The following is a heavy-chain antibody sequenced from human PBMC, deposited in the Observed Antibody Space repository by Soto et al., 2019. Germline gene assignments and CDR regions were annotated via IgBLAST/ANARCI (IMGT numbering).Heavy chain of an antibody. J-gene: IGHJ6*02. Sequence: GASVKVSCKASGYTFTSYAMHWVRQAPGQRLEWMGWINAGNGNTKYSQKFQGRVTITRDTSASTAYMELSSLRSEDTAVYYCARDPVLRFLEWLHPYYYGMDVWGQGTTVTVSS. CDR1: GYTFTSYA. V-gene: IGHV1-3*01. CDR3: ARDPVLRFLEWLHPYYYGMDV. CDR2: INAGNGNT. D-gene: IGHD3-3*01.